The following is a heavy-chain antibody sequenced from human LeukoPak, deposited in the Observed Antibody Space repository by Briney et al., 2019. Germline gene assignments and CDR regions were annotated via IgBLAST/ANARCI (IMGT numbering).Heavy chain of an antibody. D-gene: IGHD3-22*01. V-gene: IGHV1-69*05. CDR2: IIPIFGTA. CDR1: GYTFTSYA. CDR3: AREVYDSSGYRFDY. J-gene: IGHJ4*02. Sequence: GASVKVSCKASGYTFTSYAISWVRQAPGQGLEWMGGIIPIFGTANYAQKFQGRVTITTDESTSTAYMELSSLRSEDTAVYYCAREVYDSSGYRFDYWGQGTLVTVSS.